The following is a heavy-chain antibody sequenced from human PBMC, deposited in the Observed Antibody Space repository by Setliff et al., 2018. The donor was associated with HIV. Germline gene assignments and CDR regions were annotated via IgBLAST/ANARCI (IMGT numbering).Heavy chain of an antibody. D-gene: IGHD5-12*01. CDR1: GCTLSEIS. CDR3: ATRIRDGHRGYGYFDF. Sequence: ASVKVSCKVSGCTLSEISMHWVRQAPGKGLEWMGWISGDNGNTKYAQKLQGRVTMTTDTSTSTAYMELSSLRPEDTAVYYCATRIRDGHRGYGYFDFWGQGTLVTAPQ. J-gene: IGHJ4*02. V-gene: IGHV1-24*01. CDR2: ISGDNGNT.